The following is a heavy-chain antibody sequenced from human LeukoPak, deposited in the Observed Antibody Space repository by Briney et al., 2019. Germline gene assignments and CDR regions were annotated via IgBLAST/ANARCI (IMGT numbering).Heavy chain of an antibody. J-gene: IGHJ3*02. CDR2: VSWNSANI. V-gene: IGHV3-9*01. D-gene: IGHD3-3*01. CDR1: GFTFSSYW. CDR3: AKDRLITVPKLEDDVFGI. Sequence: GGSLRLSCAASGFTFSSYWMSWVRQAPGKGLEWVSGVSWNSANIAYADSVKGRFTISRDNAKNSLYLEMNSLRTEDTALYYCAKDRLITVPKLEDDVFGIWGQGTMVTVSS.